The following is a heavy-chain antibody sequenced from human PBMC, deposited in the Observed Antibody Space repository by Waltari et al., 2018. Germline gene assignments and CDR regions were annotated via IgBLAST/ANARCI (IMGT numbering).Heavy chain of an antibody. CDR1: GGSISSGSYY. CDR3: ARAGTSISFGENEAFDI. J-gene: IGHJ3*02. D-gene: IGHD3-10*01. CDR2: IYTSGST. V-gene: IGHV4-61*02. Sequence: QVQLQESGPGLVKPSQTLSLTCTVSGGSISSGSYYWSWIRQPAGKGLEWIGRIYTSGSTNYNPSLKSRVTISVDTSKNQFSLKLSSVTAADTAVYYCARAGTSISFGENEAFDIWGQGTMVTVSS.